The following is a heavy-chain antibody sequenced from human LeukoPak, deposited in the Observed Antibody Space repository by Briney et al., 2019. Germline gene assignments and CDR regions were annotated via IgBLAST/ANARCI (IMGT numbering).Heavy chain of an antibody. J-gene: IGHJ4*02. CDR2: ISYSGST. V-gene: IGHV4-39*01. CDR1: GGSISSSSYY. Sequence: SETLSLTCTVSGGSISSSSYYWGWIRQPPGKGLEWVGSISYSGSTYYNPSLKSRVTISVDASKNQFSLKLSSVTAADTAVYYCARSVDSLLNFDYWGQGTLVTVSS. D-gene: IGHD3-22*01. CDR3: ARSVDSLLNFDY.